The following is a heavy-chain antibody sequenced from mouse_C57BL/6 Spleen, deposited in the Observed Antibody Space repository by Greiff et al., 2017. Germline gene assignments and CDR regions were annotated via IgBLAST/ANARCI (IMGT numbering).Heavy chain of an antibody. V-gene: IGHV1-55*01. D-gene: IGHD1-1*01. J-gene: IGHJ2*01. CDR2: IYPGSGST. CDR1: GYTFTSYW. CDR3: ASITTVVATSYFDY. Sequence: QVQLQQSGAELVKPGASVKMSCKASGYTFTSYWITWVKQRPGQGLEWIGDIYPGSGSTNYNEKFKSKATLTVDTSSSTAYMQLSSLTSEDSAVXYCASITTVVATSYFDYWGQGTTLTVSS.